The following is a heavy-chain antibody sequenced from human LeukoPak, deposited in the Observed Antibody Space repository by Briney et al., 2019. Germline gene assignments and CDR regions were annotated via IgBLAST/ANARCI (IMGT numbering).Heavy chain of an antibody. Sequence: ASVKVSCKASGYSFTGYCLHWVRQAPGQGLEWMGWINPNSGDATYAVRFQGRVTMTRDTSIRTAHMELSSLRSDDTAVYYCARDRGIRLFGSGSNNNPETLDIWGQGTMVTVSS. CDR2: INPNSGDA. D-gene: IGHD3-10*01. CDR1: GYSFTGYC. V-gene: IGHV1-2*02. CDR3: ARDRGIRLFGSGSNNNPETLDI. J-gene: IGHJ3*02.